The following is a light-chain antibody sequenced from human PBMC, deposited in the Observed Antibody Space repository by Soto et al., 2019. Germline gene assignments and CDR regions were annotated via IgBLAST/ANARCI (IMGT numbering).Light chain of an antibody. J-gene: IGLJ2*01. V-gene: IGLV1-40*01. CDR1: SSNIGAGYD. CDR3: QSFDTHLNSVV. Sequence: QSVVTQPPSVSGAPGQRVTISCTGSSSNIGAGYDVHWYQQFPGTAPKLLIYGNNNRPSGVPDRFSGSKSGTSASLAITGLQAEDEADYYCQSFDTHLNSVVFGGGTKVTVL. CDR2: GNN.